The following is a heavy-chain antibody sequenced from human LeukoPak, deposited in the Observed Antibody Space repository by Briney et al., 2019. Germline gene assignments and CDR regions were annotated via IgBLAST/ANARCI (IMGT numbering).Heavy chain of an antibody. CDR2: ISSSTGYI. Sequence: PGGSLRLSCAASGFTFSSHGMNWVRQAPGKGLGWVSAISSSTGYIYYADSVKGRFTISRDNAKNSLYLQMNSLRAEDTAVYYCARGALGLRGAFDIWGQGTMVTVSS. CDR1: GFTFSSHG. CDR3: ARGALGLRGAFDI. V-gene: IGHV3-21*01. D-gene: IGHD1-7*01. J-gene: IGHJ3*02.